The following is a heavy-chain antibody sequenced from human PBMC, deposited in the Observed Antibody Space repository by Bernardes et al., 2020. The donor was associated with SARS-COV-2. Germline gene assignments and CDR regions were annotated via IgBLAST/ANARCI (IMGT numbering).Heavy chain of an antibody. J-gene: IGHJ3*02. CDR2: IKHDSSER. D-gene: IGHD2-8*02. V-gene: IGHV3-7*03. CDR1: GLSFSSYC. CDR3: ARGDTELVGSLDI. Sequence: GGSLRLSCVACGLSFSSYCMTWVRRGPGKGLEWVANIKHDSSERYYEDSVKGRFTISRDNAKNSLHLQMNSLRAEDTAVYYCARGDTELVGSLDIGGQGTVV.